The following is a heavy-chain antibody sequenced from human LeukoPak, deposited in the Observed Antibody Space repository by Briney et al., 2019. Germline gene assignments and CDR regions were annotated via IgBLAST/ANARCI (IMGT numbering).Heavy chain of an antibody. CDR3: AKITKATTPNY. J-gene: IGHJ4*02. CDR2: ITDSGRKT. Sequence: GGSLRLSCAASGLTFSNYAMNWVRQASGRGLEWVSGITDSGRKTCYADSVKGRFSISRDNSKNTVYLQMSDLRAEDTAVYYCAKITKATTPNYWGQGTLVTVSS. CDR1: GLTFSNYA. V-gene: IGHV3-23*01. D-gene: IGHD4-17*01.